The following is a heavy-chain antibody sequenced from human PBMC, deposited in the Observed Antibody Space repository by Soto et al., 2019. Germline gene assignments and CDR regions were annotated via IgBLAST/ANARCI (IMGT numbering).Heavy chain of an antibody. J-gene: IGHJ4*02. Sequence: QVQLVESGGGVVQPGRSLRLSCAASGFTFSSYAMHWVRQAPGKGLEWVAVISYHGSNKYYADSVKGRFTISRDNSKNALYLQMNSLRAEDTAVYYCELGTFDYWGQGTLVTVSS. CDR2: ISYHGSNK. CDR1: GFTFSSYA. V-gene: IGHV3-30-3*01. D-gene: IGHD7-27*01. CDR3: ELGTFDY.